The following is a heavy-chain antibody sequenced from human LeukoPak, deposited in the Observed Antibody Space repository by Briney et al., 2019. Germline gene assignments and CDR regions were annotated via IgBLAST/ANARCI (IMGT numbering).Heavy chain of an antibody. J-gene: IGHJ5*02. V-gene: IGHV1-24*01. CDR1: GYTLTELS. D-gene: IGHD3-22*01. CDR3: ATLRYYYDSSGYPT. CDR2: FDPEDGET. Sequence: ASVKVSCKVSGYTLTELSMHWVRQAPGKGLEWMGGFDPEDGETIYAQKFQGRVTMTEDTSTDTAYMELSSLRSEDTAVYYCATLRYYYDSSGYPTWGQGTLVTVSS.